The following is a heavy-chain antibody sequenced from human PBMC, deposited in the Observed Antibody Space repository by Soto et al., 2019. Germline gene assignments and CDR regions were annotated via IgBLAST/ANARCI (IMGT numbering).Heavy chain of an antibody. D-gene: IGHD1-1*01. V-gene: IGHV3-73*01. J-gene: IGHJ4*02. CDR1: GFTLSGSV. CDR2: IRSRSNGYAT. Sequence: PGGSLRLSCAASGFTLSGSVIYWVRQPSGKGLEWVGRIRSRSNGYATAHAASVKGRFTISRDDSKNTAYLQMNSLKTEDTAVYYCTRRPGTGGPHFDYWGQGTLVTVSS. CDR3: TRRPGTGGPHFDY.